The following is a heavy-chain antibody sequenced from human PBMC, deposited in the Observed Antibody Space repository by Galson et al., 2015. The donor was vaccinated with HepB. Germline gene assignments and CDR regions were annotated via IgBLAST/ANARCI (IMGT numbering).Heavy chain of an antibody. J-gene: IGHJ5*02. CDR1: GFTFSSYA. D-gene: IGHD2/OR15-2a*01. CDR3: ARGGLAVLSSLRFDP. V-gene: IGHV3-64*01. CDR2: ISSNGGST. Sequence: SLRLSCAASGFTFSSYAMHWVRQAPGKGLEYVSAISSNGGSTYYANSVKGRFTISRDNSENTLYLQMGSLRAEDMAVYYCARGGLAVLSSLRFDPWGQGTLVTVSS.